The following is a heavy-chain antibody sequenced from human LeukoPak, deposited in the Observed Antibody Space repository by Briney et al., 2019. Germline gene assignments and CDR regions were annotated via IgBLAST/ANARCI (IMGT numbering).Heavy chain of an antibody. Sequence: PGGSLRLSCAASGFTFNSYWMSWVRQAPGKGLEWVANIKQDESEKHYADSVKGRFTISRDNAKNSLYLQMNSLTAEDTAVFYCARRRYGEAFNVWGQGTMVTVSS. J-gene: IGHJ3*01. CDR2: IKQDESEK. D-gene: IGHD3-9*01. CDR3: ARRRYGEAFNV. V-gene: IGHV3-7*01. CDR1: GFTFNSYW.